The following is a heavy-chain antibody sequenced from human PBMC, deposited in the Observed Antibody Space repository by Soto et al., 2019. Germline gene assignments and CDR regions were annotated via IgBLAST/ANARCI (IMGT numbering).Heavy chain of an antibody. J-gene: IGHJ6*02. V-gene: IGHV3-74*03. CDR2: MTGDGRTT. D-gene: IGHD3-10*01. Sequence: GGSLRLSCAASGFTVGDYWMHWVRQPPGKGPEWVSRMTGDGRTTQYADSVKGRFTASRDNAKNSLYLQMHSLRDEDTAVYYCARDPGDGMDVWGQGTTVTVSS. CDR1: GFTVGDYW. CDR3: ARDPGDGMDV.